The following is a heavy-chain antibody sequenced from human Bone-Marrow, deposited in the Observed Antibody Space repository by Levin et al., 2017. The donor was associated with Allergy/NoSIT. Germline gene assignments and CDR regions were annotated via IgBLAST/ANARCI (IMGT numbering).Heavy chain of an antibody. CDR2: ISYDGSNK. D-gene: IGHD2-15*01. J-gene: IGHJ4*02. Sequence: GESLKISCAASGFTFSSYAMHWVRQAPGKGLEWVAVISYDGSNKYYADSVKGRFTISRDNSKNTLYLQMNSLRAEDTAVYYCARAFRPDPYCSGGSCYSQDYWGQGTLVTVSS. CDR3: ARAFRPDPYCSGGSCYSQDY. V-gene: IGHV3-30-3*01. CDR1: GFTFSSYA.